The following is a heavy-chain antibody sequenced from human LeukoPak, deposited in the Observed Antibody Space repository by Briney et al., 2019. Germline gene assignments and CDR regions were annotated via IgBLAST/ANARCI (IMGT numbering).Heavy chain of an antibody. J-gene: IGHJ4*02. V-gene: IGHV3-30*03. CDR2: ISYDGSNK. D-gene: IGHD3-10*01. CDR3: TSGALWFGELTTLTEIDY. Sequence: GGSLRLSCAASGFTFSSYGMHWVRQAPGKGLEWVAVISYDGSNKYYADSVKGRFTISRDNSKNTLYLQMNSLRAEDTAVYYCTSGALWFGELTTLTEIDYWGQGTLVTVSS. CDR1: GFTFSSYG.